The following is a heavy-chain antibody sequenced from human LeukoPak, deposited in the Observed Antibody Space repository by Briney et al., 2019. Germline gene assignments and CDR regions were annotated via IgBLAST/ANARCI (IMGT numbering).Heavy chain of an antibody. CDR1: GFTFSSYW. J-gene: IGHJ4*02. V-gene: IGHV3-7*01. Sequence: GGSLRLSCAASGFTFSSYWMSWVRQAPGKGLEWVANIKQDGSEKHYVDSVKGRFTISRDNAKKSLYLEMSSLRAEDTAVYYCARRDFWSGPTFDYWGQGTLVTVSS. CDR3: ARRDFWSGPTFDY. CDR2: IKQDGSEK. D-gene: IGHD3-3*01.